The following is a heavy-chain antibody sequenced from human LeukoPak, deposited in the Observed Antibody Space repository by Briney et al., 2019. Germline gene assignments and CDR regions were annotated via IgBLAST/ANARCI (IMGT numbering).Heavy chain of an antibody. CDR3: AREGPTSFSDY. Sequence: SETLSLTCTVSGYSISSGYYWGWIRQPPGKGLEWIGSIYHSGSTYYNPSLKSRVTISVDTSKNQCSLKLSSVTAADTAVYYCAREGPTSFSDYWGQGTLVTVSS. D-gene: IGHD1-1*01. CDR2: IYHSGST. CDR1: GYSISSGYY. J-gene: IGHJ4*02. V-gene: IGHV4-38-2*02.